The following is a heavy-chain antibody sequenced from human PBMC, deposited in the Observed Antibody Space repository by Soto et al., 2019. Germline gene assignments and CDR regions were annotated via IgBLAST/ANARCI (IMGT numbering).Heavy chain of an antibody. CDR1: GFTFSDHY. CDR3: ARDLGYYDSSGYFDY. J-gene: IGHJ4*02. D-gene: IGHD3-22*01. Sequence: QVQLVESGGGLVKPGGSLRLSCAASGFTFSDHYMSWIRQAPGRGLEWVSYISSSDTIYYADSVKGRFTISRDNAKNSLYLQMNSLRAEDTAMYYCARDLGYYDSSGYFDYWGQGTLVTVSS. V-gene: IGHV3-11*01. CDR2: ISSSDTI.